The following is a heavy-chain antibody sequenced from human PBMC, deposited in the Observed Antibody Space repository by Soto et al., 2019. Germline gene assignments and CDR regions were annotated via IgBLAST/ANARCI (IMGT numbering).Heavy chain of an antibody. Sequence: SETLSLTCTVSGSSISSYYWSWIRQPPGKGLEWIGYIYYSGSTNYNPSLKSRVTISVDTSKNQFSLKLSSVTAADTAVYYCARYKPDIVVVGYYCMDVWGKGTTVTVSS. CDR2: IYYSGST. V-gene: IGHV4-59*08. J-gene: IGHJ6*03. D-gene: IGHD2-2*01. CDR1: GSSISSYY. CDR3: ARYKPDIVVVGYYCMDV.